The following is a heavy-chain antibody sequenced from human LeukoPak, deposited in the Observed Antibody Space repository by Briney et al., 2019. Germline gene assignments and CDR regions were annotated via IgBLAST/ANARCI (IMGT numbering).Heavy chain of an antibody. J-gene: IGHJ4*02. CDR1: GYTFSSYA. CDR3: AKDREYQLLLHDY. D-gene: IGHD2-2*01. V-gene: IGHV3-23*01. CDR2: ISGSGGST. Sequence: GASVKVSCKASGYTFSSYAMSWVRQAPGKGLEWVSAISGSGGSTYYADSVKGRFTISRDNSKNTLYLQMNSLRAEDTAVYYCAKDREYQLLLHDYWGQGTLVTVSS.